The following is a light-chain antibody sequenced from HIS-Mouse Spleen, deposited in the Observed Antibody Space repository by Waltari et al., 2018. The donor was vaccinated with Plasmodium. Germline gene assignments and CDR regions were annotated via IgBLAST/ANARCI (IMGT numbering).Light chain of an antibody. CDR2: GAS. CDR3: QQYNNWPRGT. CDR1: QRVSSN. J-gene: IGKJ1*01. V-gene: IGKV3-15*01. Sequence: EIAMTHSPSTLSVAPGGLASLSCRASQRVSSNLAWYQQKPGQASRLLIYGASTRATGIPARFSGSGSGTEFTLTISSMQSEDFAGYYCQQYNNWPRGTFGQGTKVEIK.